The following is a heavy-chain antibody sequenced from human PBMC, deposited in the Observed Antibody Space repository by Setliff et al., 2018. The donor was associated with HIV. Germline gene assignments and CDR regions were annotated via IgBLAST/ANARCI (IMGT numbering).Heavy chain of an antibody. D-gene: IGHD3-16*01. CDR3: ARLSPLALFGGIIGPYFDY. J-gene: IGHJ4*02. Sequence: SETLSLTCTVSGGSISSSSYYWGWIRQPPGKGLEWIGEINHSGSTNYNPSLKSRVTISMDTSKNQFPLILSSVTAADTAVYYCARLSPLALFGGIIGPYFDYWGQGTLVTVSS. CDR1: GGSISSSSYY. CDR2: INHSGST. V-gene: IGHV4-39*06.